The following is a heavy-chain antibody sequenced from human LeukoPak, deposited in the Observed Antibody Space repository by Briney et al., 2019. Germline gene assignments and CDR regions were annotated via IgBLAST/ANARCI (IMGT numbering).Heavy chain of an antibody. J-gene: IGHJ5*02. CDR3: ARDHGDYGNWFDP. CDR2: INHSGST. V-gene: IGHV4-34*01. Sequence: SETLSLTCAVYGGSFSGYYWSWIRQPPGKGLEWIGEINHSGSTNYNPSLKSRVTISVDTSKNQFSLKLSSVTAADTAVYYCARDHGDYGNWFDPWGQGTLVTVSS. D-gene: IGHD4-17*01. CDR1: GGSFSGYY.